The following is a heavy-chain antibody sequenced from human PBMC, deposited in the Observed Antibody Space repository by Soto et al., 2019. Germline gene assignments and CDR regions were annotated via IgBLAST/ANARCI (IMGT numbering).Heavy chain of an antibody. CDR1: GDSVSSNIAA. CDR2: TYYRSRWYN. D-gene: IGHD1-26*01. V-gene: IGHV6-1*01. J-gene: IGHJ4*02. CDR3: ARDHVGSPGDY. Sequence: SQTLSLTCAISGDSVSSNIAASNWIRQSPSRGLEWLGRTYYRSRWYNEYAVSVKSRITINPDTSKNQFSLQLNSVPPEDTAVYYCARDHVGSPGDYWGQGTLVTVS.